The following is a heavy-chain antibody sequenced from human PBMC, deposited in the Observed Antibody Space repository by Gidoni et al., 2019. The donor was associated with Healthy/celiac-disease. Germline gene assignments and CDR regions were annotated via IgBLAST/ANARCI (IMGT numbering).Heavy chain of an antibody. CDR1: GGTFSSYA. CDR3: ARGVIVATMGHYYYYGMAV. V-gene: IGHV1-69*01. D-gene: IGHD5-12*01. CDR2: IIPIFGTA. Sequence: QVQLVQSGAEVKKPGSSVNVSCKASGGTFSSYAISWVRQAPGQGLEWMGGIIPIFGTAHYAQKFPGIVTITADESPSTAYMELRSLRSEDTAVYYCARGVIVATMGHYYYYGMAVWGPGTTVTVSS. J-gene: IGHJ6*02.